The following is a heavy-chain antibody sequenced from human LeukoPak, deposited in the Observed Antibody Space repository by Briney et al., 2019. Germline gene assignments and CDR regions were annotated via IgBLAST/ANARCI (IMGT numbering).Heavy chain of an antibody. V-gene: IGHV1-3*03. CDR2: INAGNGNT. CDR1: GYTFTSYY. CDR3: ARGGVGDTAMVIFY. D-gene: IGHD5-18*01. Sequence: ASVKVSFKASGYTFTSYYMHWVRQAPGQRLEWMGWINAGNGNTKYSQEFQGRVTITRDTSASTAYMELSSLRSEDMAVYYCARGGVGDTAMVIFYWGQGTLVTVSS. J-gene: IGHJ4*02.